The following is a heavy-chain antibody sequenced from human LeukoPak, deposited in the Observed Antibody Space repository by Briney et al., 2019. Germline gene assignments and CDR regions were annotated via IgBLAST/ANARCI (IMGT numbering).Heavy chain of an antibody. CDR1: GGSISSGDYY. CDR3: AGEGGSYLYYFDY. D-gene: IGHD3-16*02. Sequence: SETLSLTCTVSGGSISSGDYYWSWIRQPPGKGLEWIGYIYYSGSTYYNPSLKSRVTISVDTSKNRFSLKLSSVTAADTAVYYCAGEGGSYLYYFDYWGQGTLVTVSS. J-gene: IGHJ4*02. V-gene: IGHV4-30-4*01. CDR2: IYYSGST.